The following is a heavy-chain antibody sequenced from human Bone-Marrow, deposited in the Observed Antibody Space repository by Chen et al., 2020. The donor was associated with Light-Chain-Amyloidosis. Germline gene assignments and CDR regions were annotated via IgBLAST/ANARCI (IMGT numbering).Heavy chain of an antibody. Sequence: EVQLLDSGGGLVQPGGSLRLSCVASGFTFSNYAMRWVRQAPGKGLEWVASLSGTGGSTYNADSVQGRFTISIDTSKNTLYLQMSSLRVEDTAVYYCAKQMIQGPAFYYNYMDVWGKGTTVTVSS. CDR1: GFTFSNYA. CDR2: LSGTGGST. V-gene: IGHV3-23*01. CDR3: AKQMIQGPAFYYNYMDV. J-gene: IGHJ6*03. D-gene: IGHD3-16*01.